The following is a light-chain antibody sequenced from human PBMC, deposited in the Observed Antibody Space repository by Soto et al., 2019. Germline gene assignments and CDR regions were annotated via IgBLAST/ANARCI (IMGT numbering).Light chain of an antibody. J-gene: IGKJ2*01. CDR1: QSVLYSSNNKNY. V-gene: IGKV4-1*01. CDR2: WAS. Sequence: DIVMTQSPDSLAVSLGERATINCKSSQSVLYSSNNKNYLAWYQQKPGQPPKVLIYWASTRESGVPDRFSGSGSGTYFTLTISSLQAEDVAVYYCQEYYSTPPYTFGQGTKLEI. CDR3: QEYYSTPPYT.